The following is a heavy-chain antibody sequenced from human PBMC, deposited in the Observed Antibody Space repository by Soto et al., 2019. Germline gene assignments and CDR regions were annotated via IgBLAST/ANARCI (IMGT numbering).Heavy chain of an antibody. J-gene: IGHJ4*02. CDR3: AKNYGSGNYAYEY. CDR2: ISGSGGRT. CDR1: GFTFSSYT. Sequence: GGSLRLSCAASGFTFSSYTMTWVRQAPGKGLDWVSAISGSGGRTYYADSVKGRFTVSRDNSKNTLYLQMDSLRAEDTAVYYCAKNYGSGNYAYEYWGQGTLVTVSS. V-gene: IGHV3-23*01. D-gene: IGHD3-10*01.